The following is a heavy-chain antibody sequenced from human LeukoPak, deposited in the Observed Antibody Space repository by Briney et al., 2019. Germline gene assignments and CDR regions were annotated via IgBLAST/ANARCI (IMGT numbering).Heavy chain of an antibody. J-gene: IGHJ4*02. CDR3: ARHVLAAAVLFDY. Sequence: SETLSLTCTVSGGSIGSYYWSWIRQPPGKGLEWIGYIYYSGSTNYNPSLKSRVTISVDTSKNRFSLKLSSVTAADTAVYYCARHVLAAAVLFDYWGQGTLVTVSS. V-gene: IGHV4-59*08. D-gene: IGHD6-13*01. CDR2: IYYSGST. CDR1: GGSIGSYY.